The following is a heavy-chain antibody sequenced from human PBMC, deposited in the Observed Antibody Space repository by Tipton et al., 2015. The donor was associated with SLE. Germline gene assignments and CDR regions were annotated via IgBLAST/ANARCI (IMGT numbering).Heavy chain of an antibody. CDR2: IYYSGST. CDR1: GGSISNYY. D-gene: IGHD6-19*01. CDR3: ARHRSGWSMARYFDL. Sequence: GLVKPSETLSLTCTVSGGSISNYYWSWIRQSPGKGLEWIGYIYYSGSTNYNPSLKSRVTMSVDTSKSQLSLRLSSVTAADTALYYCARHRSGWSMARYFDLWGRGTLVTVSS. V-gene: IGHV4-59*08. J-gene: IGHJ2*01.